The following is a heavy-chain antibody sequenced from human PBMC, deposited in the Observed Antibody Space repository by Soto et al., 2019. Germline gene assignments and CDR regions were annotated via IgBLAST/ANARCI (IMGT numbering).Heavy chain of an antibody. V-gene: IGHV4-31*03. Sequence: SETLSLTCTVSGGSISSGGYYWSWIRQHPGKGLEWIGYIYYSGSTYYNPSLKSRVTISVDTSKNQFSLKLSSVTAADTAVYYCARAAIAAADPNNWFDPWGQGTLVTVSS. J-gene: IGHJ5*02. CDR2: IYYSGST. CDR3: ARAAIAAADPNNWFDP. D-gene: IGHD6-13*01. CDR1: GGSISSGGYY.